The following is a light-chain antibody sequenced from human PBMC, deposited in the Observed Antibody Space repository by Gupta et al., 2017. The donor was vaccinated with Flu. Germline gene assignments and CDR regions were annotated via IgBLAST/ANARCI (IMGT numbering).Light chain of an antibody. CDR3: QQSDSTPIA. Sequence: DIQMTQSPSSLSASVGDRVTITCRASQSISSYLNWYQQKPGKAPKLLIYAASSLQSGVPSRFSGSGYGTDFTLTISRLQPEDFATYYCQQSDSTPIAFGRGTKVEIK. J-gene: IGKJ4*01. V-gene: IGKV1-39*01. CDR1: QSISSY. CDR2: AAS.